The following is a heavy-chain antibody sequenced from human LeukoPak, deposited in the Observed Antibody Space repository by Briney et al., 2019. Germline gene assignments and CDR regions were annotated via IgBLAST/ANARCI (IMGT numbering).Heavy chain of an antibody. CDR2: ISSSSSTI. CDR3: ARSPNYDFWSGYYYYYYYMDV. J-gene: IGHJ6*03. CDR1: GFTFSSYS. V-gene: IGHV3-48*04. Sequence: GGSLRLSCAASGFTFSSYSMNWVRQAPGKGLEWVSYISSSSSTIYYADSVKGRLTISRDNAKNSLYLQMNSLRAEDTAVYYCARSPNYDFWSGYYYYYYYMDVWGKGTTVTVSS. D-gene: IGHD3-3*01.